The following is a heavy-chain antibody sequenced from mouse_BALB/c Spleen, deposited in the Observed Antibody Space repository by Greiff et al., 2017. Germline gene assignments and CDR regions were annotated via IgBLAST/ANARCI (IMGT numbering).Heavy chain of an antibody. D-gene: IGHD2-1*01. Sequence: VQLQQSGPGLVQPSQSLSITCTVSGFSLTSYGVHWVRQSPGKGLEWLGVIWSGGSTDYNAAFISRLSISKDNSKSQVFFKMNSLQANDTAIYYCARGYGNYVGYWYFDVWGAGTTVTVSS. V-gene: IGHV2-2*02. CDR3: ARGYGNYVGYWYFDV. J-gene: IGHJ1*01. CDR2: IWSGGST. CDR1: GFSLTSYG.